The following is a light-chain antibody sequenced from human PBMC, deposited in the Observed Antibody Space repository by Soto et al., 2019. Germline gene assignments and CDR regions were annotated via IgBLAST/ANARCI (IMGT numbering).Light chain of an antibody. V-gene: IGKV1D-12*01. CDR1: QDISNW. J-gene: IGKJ4*01. CDR2: AAS. Sequence: DIQMTQSPASVSASVGDRVTLTCRASQDISNWLAWYQQKPGKAPKLLIYAASSLQTGVPSRFSGSGSGTDFTLTISSLQPEDFATYYCQQADSVPLTFGGGTKVEIE. CDR3: QQADSVPLT.